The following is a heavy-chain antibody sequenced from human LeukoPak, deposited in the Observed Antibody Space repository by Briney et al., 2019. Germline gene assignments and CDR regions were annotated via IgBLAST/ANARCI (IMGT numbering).Heavy chain of an antibody. CDR2: IYTSGST. CDR3: ARANYYDSSGYYFRGDYYYYGMDV. CDR1: GGSISSGSYY. J-gene: IGHJ6*02. D-gene: IGHD3-22*01. Sequence: PSQTLSLTCTVSGGSISSGSYYWSWIRQPAGKGLEWIGRIYTSGSTNYNPSLKSRVTISVDTSKNQFSLKLSSVTAADTAVYYCARANYYDSSGYYFRGDYYYYGMDVWGQGTLVTVSS. V-gene: IGHV4-61*02.